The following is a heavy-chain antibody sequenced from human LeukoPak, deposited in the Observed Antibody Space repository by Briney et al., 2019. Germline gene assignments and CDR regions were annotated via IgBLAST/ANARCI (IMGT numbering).Heavy chain of an antibody. V-gene: IGHV4-39*01. CDR1: GGSISSSSYY. J-gene: IGHJ6*02. CDR2: IYYSGTT. Sequence: SETLSLTCIVSGGSISSSSYYWGWIRQPPGKGLESIGSIYYSGTTYYNPSLKSRVTISVDTSRNQFSLKLSSVTAADTAVYYCAMYYYDSSGYQYSYYGMDVWGQGTTVTVSS. D-gene: IGHD3-22*01. CDR3: AMYYYDSSGYQYSYYGMDV.